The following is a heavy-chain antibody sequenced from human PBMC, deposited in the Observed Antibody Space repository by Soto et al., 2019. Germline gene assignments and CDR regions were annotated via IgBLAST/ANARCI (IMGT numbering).Heavy chain of an antibody. CDR3: ARVGGTVTSDY. V-gene: IGHV3-33*01. Sequence: QVQLVESGGGVVQPGRSLRLSCAASGFAFSAYGMHWVRQAPGKGLEWVAMIYYDGSNKYYADSVKGRFTISRDNSKNTLYLQMSSLRAEDTALYYCARVGGTVTSDYSGQGTLVTVSS. CDR1: GFAFSAYG. D-gene: IGHD4-17*01. CDR2: IYYDGSNK. J-gene: IGHJ4*02.